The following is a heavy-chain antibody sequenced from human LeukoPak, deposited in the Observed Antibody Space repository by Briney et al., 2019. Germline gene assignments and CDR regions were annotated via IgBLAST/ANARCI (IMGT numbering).Heavy chain of an antibody. CDR2: INHSGST. Sequence: SETLSLTCAVYGGSFSGYYRSWIRQPPGKGLEWIGEINHSGSTNYNPSLKSRVTISVDRSKNQFSLKLSSVTAADTAVYYCAREEWELHWFDPWGQGTLVTVSS. V-gene: IGHV4-34*01. CDR1: GGSFSGYY. J-gene: IGHJ5*02. D-gene: IGHD1-26*01. CDR3: AREEWELHWFDP.